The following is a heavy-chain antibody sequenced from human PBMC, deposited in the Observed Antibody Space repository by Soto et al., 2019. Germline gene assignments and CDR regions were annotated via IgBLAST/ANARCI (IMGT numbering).Heavy chain of an antibody. J-gene: IGHJ4*02. CDR2: IYYSGNT. CDR1: GHSISSGEDY. Sequence: SETLSLTDTISGHSISSGEDYWSWIRQPPGKGLEWIGCIYYSGNTYYNPSLKSRVSISIDTSKNQFSLHLSSVTAADTAVYYCARWVEVSLDYFDSWGQG. D-gene: IGHD2-15*01. CDR3: ARWVEVSLDYFDS. V-gene: IGHV4-30-4*02.